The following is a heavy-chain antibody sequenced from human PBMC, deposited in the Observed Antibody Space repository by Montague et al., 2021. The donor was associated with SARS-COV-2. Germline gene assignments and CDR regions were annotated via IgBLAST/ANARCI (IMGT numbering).Heavy chain of an antibody. CDR3: ARLASGWWELTLDY. D-gene: IGHD2-15*01. J-gene: IGHJ4*02. V-gene: IGHV4-39*01. Sequence: WVRQAPGKGLEWIGSIYYSGSTYYNPSLKSRVTISVDTSKNQFSLKLSSVTAADTAVYYCARLASGWWELTLDYWGQGALVTVSS. CDR2: IYYSGST.